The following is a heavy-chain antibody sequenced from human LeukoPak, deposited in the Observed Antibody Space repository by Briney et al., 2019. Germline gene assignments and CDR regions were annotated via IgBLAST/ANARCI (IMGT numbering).Heavy chain of an antibody. D-gene: IGHD3-22*01. CDR1: GFTFSSYN. V-gene: IGHV3-21*01. J-gene: IGHJ4*02. Sequence: GGSLRLSCAASGFTFSSYNMNWVRQAPGKGLEWVSSVSSGSSYIYYADSVKGRFTISRDNAKNSLYLQMNSLRVEDTAVYYCARTLGYDITPRGGNDYWGQGTLVTVSS. CDR2: VSSGSSYI. CDR3: ARTLGYDITPRGGNDY.